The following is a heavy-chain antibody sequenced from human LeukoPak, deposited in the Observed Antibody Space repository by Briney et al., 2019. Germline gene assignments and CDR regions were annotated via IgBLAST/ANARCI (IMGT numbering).Heavy chain of an antibody. V-gene: IGHV4-30-4*01. CDR3: ARYYDRWDAFDI. CDR2: IYYSGST. CDR1: GGSISSGDYY. J-gene: IGHJ3*02. D-gene: IGHD3-22*01. Sequence: KTSETLSLTCTVSGGSISSGDYYWRWVRQPPGKGLEWIGYIYYSGSTYYNPSLKSRVTISVHTSKNQFALKLSSVTAADTAVYYGARYYDRWDAFDIWGQGTSVSVSS.